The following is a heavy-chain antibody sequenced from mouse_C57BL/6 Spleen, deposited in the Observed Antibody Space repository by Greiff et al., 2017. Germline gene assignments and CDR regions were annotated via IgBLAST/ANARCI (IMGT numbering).Heavy chain of an antibody. J-gene: IGHJ1*03. Sequence: LLASGGDLVKPGGSLKLSCAASGFTFSSYGMSWVRQTPDKRLEWVATISSGGSYTYYPDSVKGRFTISRDNAKNTLYLQMSSLKSEDTAMYYCARHADGSSTGYFDVWGTGTTVTVSS. V-gene: IGHV5-6*01. CDR3: ARHADGSSTGYFDV. CDR2: ISSGGSYT. CDR1: GFTFSSYG. D-gene: IGHD1-1*01.